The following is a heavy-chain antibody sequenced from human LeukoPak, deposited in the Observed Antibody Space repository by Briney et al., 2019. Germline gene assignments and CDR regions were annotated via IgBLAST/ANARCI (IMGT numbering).Heavy chain of an antibody. CDR2: IYYSGST. Sequence: SETLSLTCTVSGGSISSSSYYWGWIRQPPGKWLEWIGSIYYSGSTYYNPSLKSRVTISVDTSKNQFSLKLSSVTAADTAVYYCARLDYWGQGILVTVSS. J-gene: IGHJ4*02. CDR3: ARLDY. V-gene: IGHV4-39*07. CDR1: GGSISSSSYY.